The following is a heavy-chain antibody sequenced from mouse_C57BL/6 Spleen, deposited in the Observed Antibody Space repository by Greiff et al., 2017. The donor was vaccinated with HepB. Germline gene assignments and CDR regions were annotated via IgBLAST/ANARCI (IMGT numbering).Heavy chain of an antibody. CDR1: GFNIKDDY. CDR3: TTGYYLDY. Sequence: EVQLQQSGAELVRPGASVKLSCTASGFNIKDDYMHWVKQRPEQGLEWIGWIDPENGDTEYASKFQGKATITADTASNTAYLQLSSLTSEDTAVDYCTTGYYLDYWGQGNTLTVSS. CDR2: IDPENGDT. J-gene: IGHJ2*01. V-gene: IGHV14-4*01.